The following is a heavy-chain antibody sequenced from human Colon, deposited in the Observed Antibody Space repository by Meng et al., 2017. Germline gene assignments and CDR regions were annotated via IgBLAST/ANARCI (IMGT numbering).Heavy chain of an antibody. V-gene: IGHV4-4*02. D-gene: IGHD3-10*01. CDR2: IYHSGST. CDR1: GDSIRSSNW. J-gene: IGHJ4*02. Sequence: QESAPGVVKPSGTLSLTCAVSGDSIRSSNWGSWVRQPPGRGLEWIGEIYHSGSTNYNPSLKNRLSLTVDKSKNQFSLTLHSVTAADTAVYYCARVIYASGNMAHLDCWGQGTLVTVSS. CDR3: ARVIYASGNMAHLDC.